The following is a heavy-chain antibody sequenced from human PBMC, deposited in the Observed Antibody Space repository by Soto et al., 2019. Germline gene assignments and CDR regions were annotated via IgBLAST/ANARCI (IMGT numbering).Heavy chain of an antibody. Sequence: GGSLRLSCAASGFTFDDYTIHWVRQAAWKGLEWVSLISWDGGSTYYADSVKGRFTISRDNSKNSLYLQMNSLRTEDTALYYCAKARSVVAANDAFDIWGQGTMVTVSS. CDR3: AKARSVVAANDAFDI. J-gene: IGHJ3*02. CDR1: GFTFDDYT. D-gene: IGHD5-12*01. V-gene: IGHV3-43*01. CDR2: ISWDGGST.